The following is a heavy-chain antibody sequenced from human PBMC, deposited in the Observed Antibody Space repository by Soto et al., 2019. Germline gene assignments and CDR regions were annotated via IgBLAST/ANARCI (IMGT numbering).Heavy chain of an antibody. CDR1: GFTFSSYA. J-gene: IGHJ6*02. Sequence: PGGSLRLSCAASGFTFSSYAMSWVRQAPGKGLEWVSAISGSGGSTYYADSVKGRFTISRDNSKNTLYLQMNSLRAEDTAVYYCAKSGRKPFGVVITTPYYYYGMDVWGQGTTVTVSS. V-gene: IGHV3-23*01. D-gene: IGHD3-3*01. CDR3: AKSGRKPFGVVITTPYYYYGMDV. CDR2: ISGSGGST.